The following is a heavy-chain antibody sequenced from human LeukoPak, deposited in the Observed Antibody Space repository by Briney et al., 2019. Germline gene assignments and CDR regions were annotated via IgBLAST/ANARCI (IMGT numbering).Heavy chain of an antibody. CDR1: GFTFSSYA. J-gene: IGHJ4*02. CDR3: AREITIFGVVIIDY. Sequence: PGGSLGLSCAASGFTFSSYAMSWVRQAPGKGLEWVSAISGSGGSTYYADSVKGRFTISRDNSKNTLYLQMNSLRAEDTAVYYCAREITIFGVVIIDYWGQGTLVTVSS. CDR2: ISGSGGST. V-gene: IGHV3-23*01. D-gene: IGHD3-3*01.